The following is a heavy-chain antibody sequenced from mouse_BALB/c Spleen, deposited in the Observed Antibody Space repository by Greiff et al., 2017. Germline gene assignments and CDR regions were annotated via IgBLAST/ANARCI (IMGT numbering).Heavy chain of an antibody. CDR2: IYPGDGDT. V-gene: IGHV1-80*01. Sequence: QVQLKESGAELVRPGSSVKISCKASGYAFSSYWMNWVKQRPGQGLEWIGQIYPGDGDTNYNGKFKGKATLTADKSSSTAYMQLSSLTSEDSAVYFCARRPWGGYYAMDYWGQGTSVTVSS. CDR1: GYAFSSYW. CDR3: ARRPWGGYYAMDY. J-gene: IGHJ4*01.